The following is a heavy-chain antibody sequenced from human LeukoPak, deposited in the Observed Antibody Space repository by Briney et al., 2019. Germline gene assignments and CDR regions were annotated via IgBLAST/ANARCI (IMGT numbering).Heavy chain of an antibody. CDR3: AKDGQSFNSMYDYFDS. D-gene: IGHD2-8*01. CDR1: GFTFRNFA. Sequence: GGSLRLSCSASGFTFRNFAISWVRQAPGKGLEWVPSIGGGDTHYADSVKGRFTISRDDSRSTVDLQMGSLRAEDTAVYYCAKDGQSFNSMYDYFDSWGQGTLVTVSS. CDR2: IGGGDT. V-gene: IGHV3-23*01. J-gene: IGHJ4*02.